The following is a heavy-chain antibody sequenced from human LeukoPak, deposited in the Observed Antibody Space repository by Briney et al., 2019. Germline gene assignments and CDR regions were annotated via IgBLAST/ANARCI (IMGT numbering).Heavy chain of an antibody. CDR1: GGSISSGGYS. D-gene: IGHD3-22*01. Sequence: SETLSLTCTVSGGSISSGGYSWSWIRQHPGKGLEWIGYIYYSGSTYYNPSLKGRVTISVDTSKNQFSLKLSSVTAADTAVYYCARLSNYYDSSGQYYFDYWGQGTLVTVSS. J-gene: IGHJ4*02. V-gene: IGHV4-31*03. CDR3: ARLSNYYDSSGQYYFDY. CDR2: IYYSGST.